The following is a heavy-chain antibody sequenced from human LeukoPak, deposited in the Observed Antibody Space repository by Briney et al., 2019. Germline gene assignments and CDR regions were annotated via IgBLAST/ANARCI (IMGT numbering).Heavy chain of an antibody. D-gene: IGHD6-13*01. J-gene: IGHJ4*02. CDR3: ARGVYSSSLTH. Sequence: SETLSLTCAVYGVSFSGYYWSWIRQPPGKGLEWIGEINHSGSTNYNPSLKSRVTISVDTSKNQSSLKLSSVTAADTAVYYCARGVYSSSLTHWGQGTLVTVSS. CDR2: INHSGST. CDR1: GVSFSGYY. V-gene: IGHV4-34*01.